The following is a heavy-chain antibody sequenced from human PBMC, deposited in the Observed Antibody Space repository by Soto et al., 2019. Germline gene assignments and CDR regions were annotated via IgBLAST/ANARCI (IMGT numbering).Heavy chain of an antibody. D-gene: IGHD3-3*01. CDR2: ISGSGGST. Sequence: EVQLLESGGGLVQPGGSLRLSCAASGFTFSSYAMSWVRQAPGKGLEWVSAISGSGGSTYYADSVKGRFTISRDNSKNTLYLQMNRLRAEDTAVYYCAKYPPITIFIIGNAFDIWGQGTMVPVSS. CDR3: AKYPPITIFIIGNAFDI. V-gene: IGHV3-23*01. J-gene: IGHJ3*02. CDR1: GFTFSSYA.